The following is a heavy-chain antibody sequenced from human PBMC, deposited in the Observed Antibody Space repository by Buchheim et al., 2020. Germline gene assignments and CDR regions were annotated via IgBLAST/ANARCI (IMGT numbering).Heavy chain of an antibody. CDR1: GFTFSIYS. J-gene: IGHJ5*02. D-gene: IGHD3-16*01. CDR2: INSGSTYT. Sequence: EVQLVESGGGLVKPGGSLKLSCAASGFTFSIYSMNWVRQAPGKGLEWVSSINSGSTYTPYADSVKGRFTVSRDNAKKSLFLQMNSLRAEDTAVYYCARHMSTSSVVRFFDLWGQGTL. CDR3: ARHMSTSSVVRFFDL. V-gene: IGHV3-21*02.